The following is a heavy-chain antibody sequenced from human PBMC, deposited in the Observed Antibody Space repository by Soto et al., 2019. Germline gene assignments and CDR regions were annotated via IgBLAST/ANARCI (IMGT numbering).Heavy chain of an antibody. CDR3: ARVETETASSGWFDY. J-gene: IGHJ4*02. D-gene: IGHD6-19*01. CDR2: IPYDGSNK. V-gene: IGHV3-30-3*01. CDR1: GFTFSSYA. Sequence: QVQLVESGGGVVQPGRSLRLSCAASGFTFSSYAMHWVRQAPGKGLEWVAVIPYDGSNKYYADSVKGRFTISRDNSKNTLYLQMNSLRAEDTAVYYCARVETETASSGWFDYWGQGTLVTVSS.